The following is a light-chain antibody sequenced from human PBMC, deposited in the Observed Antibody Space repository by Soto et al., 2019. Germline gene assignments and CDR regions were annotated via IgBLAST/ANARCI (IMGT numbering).Light chain of an antibody. CDR3: QQSNSSPPT. CDR2: AAS. Sequence: DIQMTQSPSALSASVGDRVTITCRASQSITNYLNWYQHKPGQAPNLLIYAASTLQAGVPSRFRGSGSGIDSTLTISSLQPEDFATYFCQQSNSSPPTFGGGTKVDIK. CDR1: QSITNY. J-gene: IGKJ4*01. V-gene: IGKV1-39*01.